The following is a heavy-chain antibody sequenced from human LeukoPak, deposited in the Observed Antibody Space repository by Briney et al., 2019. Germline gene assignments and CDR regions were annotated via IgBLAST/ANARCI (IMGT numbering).Heavy chain of an antibody. CDR1: GYSFTNYW. CDR2: VYPGDSDT. Sequence: GESLKISCKGSGYSFTNYWIGWVRQMPGKGLEWMGIVYPGDSDTRYSPSFQGQVTISAAKSISTAYLQWSSLKASDTAMYYCARRLVIPAVISWDAFDIWGQGTMVTVSS. J-gene: IGHJ3*02. CDR3: ARRLVIPAVISWDAFDI. D-gene: IGHD2-2*01. V-gene: IGHV5-51*01.